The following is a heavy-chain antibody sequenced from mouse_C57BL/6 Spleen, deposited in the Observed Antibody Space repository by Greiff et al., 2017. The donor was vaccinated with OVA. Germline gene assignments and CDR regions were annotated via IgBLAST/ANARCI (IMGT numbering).Heavy chain of an antibody. CDR3: ASPFYYYGRDWYFDV. D-gene: IGHD1-1*01. V-gene: IGHV1-53*01. J-gene: IGHJ1*03. CDR2: INPSNGGT. Sequence: QVQLQQPGTELVKPGASVKLSCKASGYTFTSYWMHWVKQRPGQGLEWIGNINPSNGGTNYHEKFKRKATLTCDKASSTADMQLSILTSEDSAVYYCASPFYYYGRDWYFDVWGTGTTVTVSS. CDR1: GYTFTSYW.